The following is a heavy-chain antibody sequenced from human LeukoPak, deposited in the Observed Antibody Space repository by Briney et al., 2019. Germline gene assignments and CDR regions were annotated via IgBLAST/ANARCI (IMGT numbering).Heavy chain of an antibody. CDR1: ADSVSSTSAA. D-gene: IGHD4-23*01. J-gene: IGHJ6*03. Sequence: SQTLSLTCAISADSVSSTSAAWHWIRQSPPRGLEWLGRTYYSSKWFSDYAVSVKSRIIINPDTSRNQFSLQLNSVIPEDTAVYYCARTYGSNSYYYYYMDVWGTGTTVAVSS. CDR2: TYYSSKWFS. V-gene: IGHV6-1*01. CDR3: ARTYGSNSYYYYYMDV.